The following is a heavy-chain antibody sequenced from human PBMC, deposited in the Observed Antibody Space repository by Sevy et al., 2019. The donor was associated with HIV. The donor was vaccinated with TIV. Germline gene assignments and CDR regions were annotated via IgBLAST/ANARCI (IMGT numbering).Heavy chain of an antibody. CDR2: IWDNGSKK. Sequence: GGSLRLSCAASGFTFRSYGMHWVRQAPGKGLEWVAVIWDNGSKKYYADSVKGRFTIPRDNSKNTFYLQMNSLRAEDTAVYYCARGGYCTNNVCYGSIDYWGRGTLVTVSS. V-gene: IGHV3-33*01. J-gene: IGHJ4*02. CDR3: ARGGYCTNNVCYGSIDY. CDR1: GFTFRSYG. D-gene: IGHD2-8*01.